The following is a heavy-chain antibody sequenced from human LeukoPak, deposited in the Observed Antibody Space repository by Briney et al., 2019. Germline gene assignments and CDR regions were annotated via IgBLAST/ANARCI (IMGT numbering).Heavy chain of an antibody. CDR1: GYTFTRYY. V-gene: IGHV1-46*01. D-gene: IGHD3-9*01. CDR2: INPSGGGT. CDR3: ARGDRLPGYSAPVGDY. Sequence: GASVKVSCKASGYTFTRYYMHWVRQAPGHGLEWMAIINPSGGGTTYAQKFQGRVTVTMDTSTRTVYMDLSSLRSDDTAVYYCARGDRLPGYSAPVGDYWGQGTLVTVSS. J-gene: IGHJ4*02.